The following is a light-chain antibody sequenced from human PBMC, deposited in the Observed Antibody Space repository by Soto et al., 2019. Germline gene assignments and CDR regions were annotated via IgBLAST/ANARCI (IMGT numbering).Light chain of an antibody. V-gene: IGKV3-20*01. CDR3: QQYGSSHRT. CDR1: QSVSSSY. CDR2: GAS. Sequence: EMVLTQSPGTLSLSPGERATLSCRASQSVSSSYLAWYQQKPGQAPRLLIYGASSRATGIPDRFSGSGSGTDFTLTISRLEPEDFAVYYCQQYGSSHRTFGQGTKVYIK. J-gene: IGKJ1*01.